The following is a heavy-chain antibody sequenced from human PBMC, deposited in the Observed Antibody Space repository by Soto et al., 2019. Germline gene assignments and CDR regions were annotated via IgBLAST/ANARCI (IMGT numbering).Heavy chain of an antibody. V-gene: IGHV1-58*01. CDR3: AAGFVRWLPTAFDY. CDR2: IVVGSGNT. J-gene: IGHJ4*02. Sequence: SVKVSCKASGFTFTSSAVQWVRQARGQRLEWIGWIVVGSGNTNYAQKFQERVTITRDMSTSTAYMELSSLRSEDTAVYYCAAGFVRWLPTAFDYWGQGTLVTAPQ. D-gene: IGHD5-12*01. CDR1: GFTFTSSA.